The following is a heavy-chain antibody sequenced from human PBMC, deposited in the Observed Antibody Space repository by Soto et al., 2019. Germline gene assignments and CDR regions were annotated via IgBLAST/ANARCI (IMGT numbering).Heavy chain of an antibody. CDR1: GYTFTSYA. Sequence: GASVKVSCKASGYTFTSYAMHWVRQAPGQRLEWMGWINAGNGNTKYSQKFQGRVTITRDTSASTAYMELSSLRSEDTAVYYCARGEPIVATINLDPWGQGTLVTVSS. CDR2: INAGNGNT. CDR3: ARGEPIVATINLDP. D-gene: IGHD5-12*01. V-gene: IGHV1-3*01. J-gene: IGHJ5*02.